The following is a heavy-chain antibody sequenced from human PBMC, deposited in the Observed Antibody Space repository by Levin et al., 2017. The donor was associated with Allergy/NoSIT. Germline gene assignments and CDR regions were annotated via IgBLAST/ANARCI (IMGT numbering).Heavy chain of an antibody. CDR1: GYTFTNFG. CDR3: ARMSLNTGRQDY. J-gene: IGHJ4*02. Sequence: LGESLKISCKASGYTFTNFGISWVRQAPGQGLEWMGWISGYNGNRKYAQKVQDRVTMTTDTSASTAYLELRSLRSDDTAVFYCARMSLNTGRQDYWGQGTLVTVTS. D-gene: IGHD5-18*01. CDR2: ISGYNGNR. V-gene: IGHV1-18*01.